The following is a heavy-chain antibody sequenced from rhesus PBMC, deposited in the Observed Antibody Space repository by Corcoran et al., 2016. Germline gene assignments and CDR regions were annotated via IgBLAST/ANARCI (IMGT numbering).Heavy chain of an antibody. J-gene: IGHJ4*01. CDR2: IYGSSGTT. D-gene: IGHD3-28*01. CDR3: ARTYFYDSGYYYYFDY. Sequence: QVQLQESGPGLVKPSETLSLTCAVPDYSISNNYWSWIRQPPGKGLEWIGFIYGSSGTTHYNPSLKSRVTISTDTSKNQFSLKLSSVTAADTAVYYCARTYFYDSGYYYYFDYWGQGVLVTVSS. V-gene: IGHV4-147*01. CDR1: DYSISNNY.